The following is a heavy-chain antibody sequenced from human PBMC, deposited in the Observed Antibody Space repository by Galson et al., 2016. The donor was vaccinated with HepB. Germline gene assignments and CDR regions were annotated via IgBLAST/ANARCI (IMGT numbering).Heavy chain of an antibody. D-gene: IGHD2-2*01. V-gene: IGHV3-15*01. CDR2: IKSKIDGGTR. J-gene: IGHJ4*02. Sequence: SLRLSCAASGFIFGDHYIDWVRQAPGKGLEWVGRIKSKIDGGTREYAEPVKGRFTISTDDSKNTVYLQMNSLITEDTAVYYCTTMLGYCSSTSCWGQGTLVTVSS. CDR3: TTMLGYCSSTSC. CDR1: GFIFGDHY.